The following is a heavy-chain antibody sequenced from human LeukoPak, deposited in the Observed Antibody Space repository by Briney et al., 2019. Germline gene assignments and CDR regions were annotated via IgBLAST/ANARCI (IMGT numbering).Heavy chain of an antibody. J-gene: IGHJ4*02. CDR1: GGSFSGYY. V-gene: IGHV4-38-2*01. CDR3: ARVKGIAVVGYFDY. D-gene: IGHD6-19*01. Sequence: PSETLSLTCAVYGGSFSGYYWGWIREPPGKGLEWIGSIYHSGSTYYNPSLKSRVTISVDTSKNQFSLKLSSVTAADTAVYYCARVKGIAVVGYFDYWGQGTLVTVSS. CDR2: IYHSGST.